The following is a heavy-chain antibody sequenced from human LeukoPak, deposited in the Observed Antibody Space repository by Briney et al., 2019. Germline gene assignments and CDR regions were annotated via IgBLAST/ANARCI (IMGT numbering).Heavy chain of an antibody. CDR3: AKGRGSYYHDAFDI. CDR1: GFTFDDYA. J-gene: IGHJ3*02. CDR2: ISRNSGSI. Sequence: GGSLRLSCAASGFTFDDYAMHWVRHAPGKGLEWVSGISRNSGSIGYADSVKGRFTISRDNAKNSLYLQMNSLRAEDMALYYCAKGRGSYYHDAFDIWGQGTMVTVSS. V-gene: IGHV3-9*03. D-gene: IGHD1-26*01.